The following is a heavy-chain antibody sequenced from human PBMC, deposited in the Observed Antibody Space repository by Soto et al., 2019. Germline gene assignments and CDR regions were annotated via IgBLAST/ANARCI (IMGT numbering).Heavy chain of an antibody. D-gene: IGHD3-16*01. V-gene: IGHV2-5*02. CDR2: IYWDDDT. J-gene: IGHJ3*01. Sequence: HITLKESGPTLVKPTQTLTLTCIFSGFSFSADGVGVGWIRQPPGKTLEWLAVIYWDDDTRYRPSLKSRLTITNDSSKKQVLLTMTNMDPLVTATYYCAHAFGGTSWPNDAFDVWGQGTVVTVSS. CDR1: GFSFSADGVG. CDR3: AHAFGGTSWPNDAFDV.